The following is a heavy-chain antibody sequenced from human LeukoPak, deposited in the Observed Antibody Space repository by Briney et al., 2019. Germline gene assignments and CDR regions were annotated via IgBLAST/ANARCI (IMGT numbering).Heavy chain of an antibody. Sequence: GGSLRLSCTASGFSFSGHWMHWARQLPGKGLVWVSRISPTGSTTSYADSVKGRFTASRDNAKNTLYLQVNNLRAEDTAVYYCARGPNSNWSGLDFWGQGTLLTVSS. J-gene: IGHJ4*02. D-gene: IGHD6-6*01. V-gene: IGHV3-74*01. CDR1: GFSFSGHW. CDR2: ISPTGSTT. CDR3: ARGPNSNWSGLDF.